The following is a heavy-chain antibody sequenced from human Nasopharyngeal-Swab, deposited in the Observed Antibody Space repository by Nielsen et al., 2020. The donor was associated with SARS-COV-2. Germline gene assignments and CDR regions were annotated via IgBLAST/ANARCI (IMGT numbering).Heavy chain of an antibody. CDR3: ARTYSGSYYFDY. CDR1: GYSFTSYW. CDR2: IYPGYSDT. D-gene: IGHD1-26*01. Sequence: GESLKLSCKGSGYSFTSYWIGWVRQMPGKFLEWMGIIYPGYSDTIYSPSFQGQVTISADKSISTAYLQWSSLKASDTAMYYCARTYSGSYYFDYWGQGTLVTVSS. V-gene: IGHV5-51*01. J-gene: IGHJ4*02.